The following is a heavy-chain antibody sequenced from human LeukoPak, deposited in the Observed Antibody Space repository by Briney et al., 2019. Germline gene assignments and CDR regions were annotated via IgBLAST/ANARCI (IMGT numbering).Heavy chain of an antibody. J-gene: IGHJ6*02. CDR3: VRDRGCSGGSCYSWFYYYGMDV. CDR1: GFTFDDYG. V-gene: IGHV3-20*04. D-gene: IGHD2-15*01. Sequence: GGSLRLSCAASGFTFDDYGMSWVRQAPGKGLEWVSGINWNGGSTGYADSAKGRFTISRDNAKNSLYLQMNSLRAEDTAVYYCVRDRGCSGGSCYSWFYYYGMDVWGQGTTVTVSS. CDR2: INWNGGST.